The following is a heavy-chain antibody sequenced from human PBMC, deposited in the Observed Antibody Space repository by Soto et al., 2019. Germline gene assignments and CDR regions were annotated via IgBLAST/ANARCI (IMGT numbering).Heavy chain of an antibody. CDR1: GFTFRSYA. J-gene: IGHJ4*02. CDR3: AKGDSYYDFMLGG. V-gene: IGHV3-23*01. Sequence: EVQLLESGGGLVQAGGSLRLSCAASGFTFRSYAMSWVRQAPGKGLEWVSTLSGSGGTTHYADSVKGRFTISRDNSRSTMYLQMNSLRAEDTAIYYCAKGDSYYDFMLGGWCQGNLVTVSS. D-gene: IGHD3-3*01. CDR2: LSGSGGTT.